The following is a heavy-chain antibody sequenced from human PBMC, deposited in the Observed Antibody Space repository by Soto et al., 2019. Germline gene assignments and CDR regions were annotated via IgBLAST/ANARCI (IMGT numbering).Heavy chain of an antibody. Sequence: PGGSLRLSCAASGFTFNSYAINWVRQAPGKGLEWVAVISYDGSTKYYADSVEGRFTISRDNSKNTLYVQMNSLRGEDTAVYYCARGLGACSSIGAGPYYFDYWGQGTPVTVSS. CDR1: GFTFNSYA. D-gene: IGHD2-2*01. CDR2: ISYDGSTK. J-gene: IGHJ4*02. V-gene: IGHV3-30-3*01. CDR3: ARGLGACSSIGAGPYYFDY.